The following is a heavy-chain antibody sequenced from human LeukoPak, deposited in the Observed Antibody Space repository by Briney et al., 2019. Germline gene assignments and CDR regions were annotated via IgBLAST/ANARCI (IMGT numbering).Heavy chain of an antibody. CDR2: FDPEDDEA. V-gene: IGHV1-24*01. D-gene: IGHD1-26*01. J-gene: IGHJ3*02. Sequence: ASVKVSCKVSGCTLSELSMNWVRQAPGKGLEWMGGFDPEDDEAIYAPKFQGRVTMTEDSSTDTAYMELSSLRSEDTAVYYCAAESLIGSRKDVFDIWGQGTLVTVSS. CDR3: AAESLIGSRKDVFDI. CDR1: GCTLSELS.